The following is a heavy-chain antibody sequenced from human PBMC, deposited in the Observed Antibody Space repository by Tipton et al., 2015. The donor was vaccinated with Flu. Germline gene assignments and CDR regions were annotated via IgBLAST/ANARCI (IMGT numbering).Heavy chain of an antibody. J-gene: IGHJ4*02. D-gene: IGHD2-15*01. CDR3: AKDWFRQDIVGRAAPFDS. CDR2: IAGTTGNT. Sequence: GSLRLSCAASGFNFNIYAMSWVRQAPGKGLEWVSGIAGTTGNTYFADSVRGRFTISRDNSKNTLYLHMSSLRAEDTAVYYCAKDWFRQDIVGRAAPFDSWGQGIMVTVSS. V-gene: IGHV3-23*01. CDR1: GFNFNIYA.